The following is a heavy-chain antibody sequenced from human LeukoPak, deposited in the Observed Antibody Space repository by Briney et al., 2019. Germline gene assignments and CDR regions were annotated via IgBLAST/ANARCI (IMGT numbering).Heavy chain of an antibody. Sequence: ASVKVSCKASGYTFTGYYMHWVRQAPGQGLEWMGIINPSVGSTSYAQKFQGRVTMTRDTSTSTVYIELSSLRSEDTAVYYCAKSLDSSGYLLDYWGQGTLVTVSS. V-gene: IGHV1-46*01. J-gene: IGHJ4*02. CDR1: GYTFTGYY. CDR3: AKSLDSSGYLLDY. D-gene: IGHD3-22*01. CDR2: INPSVGST.